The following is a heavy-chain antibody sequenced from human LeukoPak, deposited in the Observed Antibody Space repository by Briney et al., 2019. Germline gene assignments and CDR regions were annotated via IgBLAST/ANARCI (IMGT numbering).Heavy chain of an antibody. CDR2: IYYSGST. D-gene: IGHD5-18*01. Sequence: SETLSLPCTVSGGFISSYYWSWIRQPPGKGLEWIGYIYYSGSTNYNPSLKSRVTISVDTSKNQFSLKLSSVTAADTAVYYCARVGYSYGCDYWGQGTLVTVSS. J-gene: IGHJ4*02. CDR1: GGFISSYY. CDR3: ARVGYSYGCDY. V-gene: IGHV4-59*01.